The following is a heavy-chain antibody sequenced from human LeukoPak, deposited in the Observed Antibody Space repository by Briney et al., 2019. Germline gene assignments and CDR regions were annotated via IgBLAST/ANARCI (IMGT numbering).Heavy chain of an antibody. V-gene: IGHV3-23*01. J-gene: IGHJ4*02. Sequence: PGGSLRLSCAASGFTFSSYAMSWVRQAPGKGLEWVSAISGSGGSTNYADSVKGRFTISRDNSKNTLYLQMNSLRAEDTAVYYCAKGIGYYDFWSGPYYFDSWGQGTLVTVSS. D-gene: IGHD3-3*01. CDR3: AKGIGYYDFWSGPYYFDS. CDR1: GFTFSSYA. CDR2: ISGSGGST.